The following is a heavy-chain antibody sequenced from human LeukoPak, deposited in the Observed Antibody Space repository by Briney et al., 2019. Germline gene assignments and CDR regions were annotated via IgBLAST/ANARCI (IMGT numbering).Heavy chain of an antibody. V-gene: IGHV3-30*18. Sequence: GGSLRLSCAASGFTFSSYGMHWVRQAPGKGLEWVAVISYDGSNKYYADSVKGRFTISRDNSKNTLYLQMNSLRAEDTAVYYCAKDGLWSGYPHRMDVWGQGTTVTVSS. CDR1: GFTFSSYG. D-gene: IGHD3-3*01. CDR2: ISYDGSNK. CDR3: AKDGLWSGYPHRMDV. J-gene: IGHJ6*02.